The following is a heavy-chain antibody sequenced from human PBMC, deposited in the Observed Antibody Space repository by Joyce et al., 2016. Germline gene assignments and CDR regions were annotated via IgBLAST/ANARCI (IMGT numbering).Heavy chain of an antibody. CDR1: GFTVSSNY. J-gene: IGHJ4*02. CDR2: IYGGGTT. V-gene: IGHV3-53*02. D-gene: IGHD5-18*01. CDR3: ARGVHGYSYGT. Sequence: EVQLVETGGGLIQPGGSLRLSCAVSGFTVSSNYMSWVRQAPGKGLEWVSSIYGGGTTYYADSEKGRFTITRDNSKNTLYLQMSSRRAEDTAVYYCARGVHGYSYGTWGQGTLVTVSS.